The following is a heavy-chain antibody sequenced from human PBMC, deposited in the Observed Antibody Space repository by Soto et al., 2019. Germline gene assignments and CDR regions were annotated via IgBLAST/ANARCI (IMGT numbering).Heavy chain of an antibody. CDR3: ARDLRAARVHFDY. CDR1: GYTFTGYY. CDR2: INAYNGNT. D-gene: IGHD6-6*01. V-gene: IGHV1-18*04. Sequence: ASVKVSCKTSGYTFTGYYIPWVRQAPGQGLEWMGWINAYNGNTNYAQKLQGRVTMTTDTSTSTAYMELRSLRSDDTAVYYCARDLRAARVHFDYWGQGTLVTVSS. J-gene: IGHJ4*02.